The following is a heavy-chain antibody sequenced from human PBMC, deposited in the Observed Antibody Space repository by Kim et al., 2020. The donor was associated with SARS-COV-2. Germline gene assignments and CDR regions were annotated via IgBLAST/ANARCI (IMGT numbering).Heavy chain of an antibody. V-gene: IGHV4-34*01. J-gene: IGHJ6*03. Sequence: SETLSLTCAVYGGSFSGYYWSWIRQPPGKGLEWIGEINHSGSTNYNPSLKSRVTISVDTSKNQFSLKLSSVTAADTAVYYCARARTDLWLTGYYKTHYMDVWGKGTTVTVSS. D-gene: IGHD3-9*01. CDR2: INHSGST. CDR1: GGSFSGYY. CDR3: ARARTDLWLTGYYKTHYMDV.